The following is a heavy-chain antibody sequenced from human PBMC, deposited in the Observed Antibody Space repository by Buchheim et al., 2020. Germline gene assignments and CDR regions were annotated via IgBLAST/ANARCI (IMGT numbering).Heavy chain of an antibody. V-gene: IGHV3-30*18. D-gene: IGHD6-19*01. J-gene: IGHJ4*02. CDR2: ISYDGSNK. CDR3: AKDSGYSSGWYFDY. Sequence: VQLVESGGGLVQPGGSLRLSCAASGFTFSSYGMHWVRQAPGKGLEWVAVISYDGSNKYYADSVKGRFTISRDNSKNTLYLQMNSLRAEDTAVYYCAKDSGYSSGWYFDYWGQGTL. CDR1: GFTFSSYG.